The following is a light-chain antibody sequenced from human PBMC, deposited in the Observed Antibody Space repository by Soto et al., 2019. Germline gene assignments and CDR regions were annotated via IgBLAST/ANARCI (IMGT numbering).Light chain of an antibody. CDR3: ISYTRRQSCP. V-gene: IGLV2-14*01. CDR1: SSDVGGYDF. Sequence: QSVLTQPASVSGSPGQSITISCTGTSSDVGGYDFVSWYQQHPGKAPKLVIYEVNKRPSGVSPRFSGSKSGNTASLTISGLQAADQADYYCISYTRRQSCPFRTRTTAPVL. J-gene: IGLJ1*01. CDR2: EVN.